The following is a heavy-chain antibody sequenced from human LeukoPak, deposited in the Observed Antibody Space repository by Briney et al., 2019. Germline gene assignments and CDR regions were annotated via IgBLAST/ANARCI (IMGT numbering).Heavy chain of an antibody. V-gene: IGHV4-31*11. CDR2: IYYSGST. CDR3: ARDRSNWGLDY. Sequence: SETLSLTCAVSGGSISSGGYSWSWIRQHPGKGLEWIGYIYYSGSTYYNPSLKSRVTISVDTSKNQFSLKLSSVTATDTAVYYCARDRSNWGLDYWGQGTLVTVSS. J-gene: IGHJ4*02. CDR1: GGSISSGGYS. D-gene: IGHD7-27*01.